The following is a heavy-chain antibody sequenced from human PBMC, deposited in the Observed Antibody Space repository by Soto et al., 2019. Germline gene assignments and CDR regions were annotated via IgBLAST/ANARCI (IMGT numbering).Heavy chain of an antibody. CDR3: ARDIPNCSGGSCYSGGFDY. V-gene: IGHV4-59*01. Sequence: SETLSLTCTVSGGSISSYYWSWIRQPPGKGLEWIGYIYYSGSTNYNPSLKSRVTISVDTSKNQFSLKLSSVTAADTAVYYCARDIPNCSGGSCYSGGFDYWGQGTLVTVSS. J-gene: IGHJ4*02. CDR1: GGSISSYY. D-gene: IGHD2-15*01. CDR2: IYYSGST.